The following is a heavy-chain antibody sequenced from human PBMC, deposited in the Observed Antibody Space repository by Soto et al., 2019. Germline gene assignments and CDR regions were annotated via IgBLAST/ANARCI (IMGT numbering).Heavy chain of an antibody. CDR1: GFTFSDYY. V-gene: IGHV3-11*01. CDR3: AREPKKYYMDV. J-gene: IGHJ6*03. Sequence: QVQLVEFGGGLVKPGGSLRLSCAASGFTFSDYYMSWIRQAPGKGLEWVSYISNSGNTIYYADSVKGRFTISRDSAKNSLDLQLNNLRAEDTAVYYCAREPKKYYMDVWCKGTTVTVSS. CDR2: ISNSGNTI.